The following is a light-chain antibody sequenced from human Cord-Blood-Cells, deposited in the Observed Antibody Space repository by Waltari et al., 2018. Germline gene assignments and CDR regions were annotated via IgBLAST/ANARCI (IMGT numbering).Light chain of an antibody. CDR2: GAS. CDR3: QQYNNWPPWT. CDR1: QSVSSN. V-gene: IGKV3-15*01. Sequence: EIVMTQSPATLSVSTGERATLSCKARQSVSSNLAWYQQKPGQAPRLLIYGASTRATGIPARFSGSVSGTEFTLTISSLQSEDFAVYYCQQYNNWPPWTFGQGTKVEVK. J-gene: IGKJ1*01.